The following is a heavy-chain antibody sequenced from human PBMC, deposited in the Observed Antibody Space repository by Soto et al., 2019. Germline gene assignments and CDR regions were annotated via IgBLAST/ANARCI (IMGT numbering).Heavy chain of an antibody. CDR2: ISAYNGNT. CDR3: ARDDYADADF. Sequence: QVQLVQSGTEVKKPGASVKVSCKASGCTLTSYGISWVRQAPGQGLEWMGWISAYNGNTNYAQNVQDRVTMTTDTSTNTAYMELRSLRSDDTAMYYCARDDYADADFWGQGTLVTVSS. J-gene: IGHJ4*02. V-gene: IGHV1-18*01. D-gene: IGHD4-17*01. CDR1: GCTLTSYG.